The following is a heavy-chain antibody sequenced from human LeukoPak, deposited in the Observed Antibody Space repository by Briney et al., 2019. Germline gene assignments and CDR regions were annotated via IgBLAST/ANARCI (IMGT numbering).Heavy chain of an antibody. CDR3: TKDDGTTALWYFDL. CDR2: ISGDAVTT. V-gene: IGHV3-43*02. Sequence: GGSLRLSCTASGFTFDDYAMHWVRHAPGKGLEWVSRISGDAVTTFYADSVKGRFTISRDNSRKSLYRQMNSLTTEDTAFYYCTKDDGTTALWYFDLWGRGTLVTVSS. J-gene: IGHJ2*01. D-gene: IGHD1-7*01. CDR1: GFTFDDYA.